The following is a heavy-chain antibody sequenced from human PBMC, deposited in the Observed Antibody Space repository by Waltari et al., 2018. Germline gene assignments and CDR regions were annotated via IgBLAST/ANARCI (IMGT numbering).Heavy chain of an antibody. J-gene: IGHJ4*02. CDR2: IFFGGGDS. Sequence: QVQLVESGGGVVQPGMSLRPSWEASGFSLGTYGMHWVRQAPGKGLEWVALIFFGGGDSFYADSVRGRFTISRDNSKNTLYLDINSLRLDDTAIYYCAKDAFGNTYLDHWGQGTLVTVSS. CDR3: AKDAFGNTYLDH. V-gene: IGHV3-30*19. CDR1: GFSLGTYG. D-gene: IGHD3-10*01.